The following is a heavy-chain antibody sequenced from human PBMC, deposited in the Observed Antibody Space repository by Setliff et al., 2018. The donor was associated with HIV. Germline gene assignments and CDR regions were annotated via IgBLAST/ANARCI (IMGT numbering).Heavy chain of an antibody. CDR3: ARDTPVGAFDI. J-gene: IGHJ3*02. Sequence: ASVKVSCKASGYIFSDYYIHWVRQTPGQGLEWMGRINPNSGATDYAQKLQGRVTMTTDTSTSTAYMELRSLRSDDTAVYYCARDTPVGAFDIWGQGTMVTVSS. V-gene: IGHV1-2*06. CDR1: GYIFSDYY. CDR2: INPNSGAT.